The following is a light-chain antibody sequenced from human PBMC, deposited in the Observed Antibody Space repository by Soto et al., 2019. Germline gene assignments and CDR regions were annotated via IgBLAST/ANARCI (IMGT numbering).Light chain of an antibody. CDR3: QHYGDSSWT. Sequence: ELVLTQSPVALSLSSGERATLSCRASQSVSSTLLTWYQQKPGQAPRLLIYGVSSGATGIPDRFSGSGSGTDFTLTISRVELEDFAVYFCQHYGDSSWTFGQGSRVEIK. V-gene: IGKV3-20*01. CDR2: GVS. J-gene: IGKJ1*01. CDR1: QSVSSTL.